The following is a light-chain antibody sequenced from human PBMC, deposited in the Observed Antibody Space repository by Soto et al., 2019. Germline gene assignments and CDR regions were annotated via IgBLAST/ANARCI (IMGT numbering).Light chain of an antibody. CDR3: QQYAMAPRT. J-gene: IGKJ1*01. Sequence: EIVLTQSPGTLSLSPGERATLSCRASQSLSTGYLAWYHQKPGQAPRLLIYGASIRATGIPDRFSDSGSGTDFTLTISRLEPEDFAVYYCQQYAMAPRTFGQVTKVEMK. V-gene: IGKV3-20*01. CDR2: GAS. CDR1: QSLSTGY.